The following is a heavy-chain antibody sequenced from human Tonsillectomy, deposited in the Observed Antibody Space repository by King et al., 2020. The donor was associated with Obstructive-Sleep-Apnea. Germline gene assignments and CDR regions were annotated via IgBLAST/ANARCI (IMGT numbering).Heavy chain of an antibody. Sequence: QLVQSGAEVKKSGASVKVSCKTSGSTFINYFMHWVRQAPGQGLECMAIINPSGGRITYAQNFKGRVTMSRDTSTSTLYMELSSLRSEDTAVYYCATGGGSNLFDYWGQGTLVTVSS. CDR2: INPSGGRI. V-gene: IGHV1-46*01. J-gene: IGHJ4*02. CDR1: GSTFINYF. CDR3: ATGGGSNLFDY. D-gene: IGHD2-15*01.